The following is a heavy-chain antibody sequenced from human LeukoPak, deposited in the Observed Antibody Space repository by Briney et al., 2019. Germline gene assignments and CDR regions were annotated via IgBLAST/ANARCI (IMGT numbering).Heavy chain of an antibody. J-gene: IGHJ4*02. D-gene: IGHD6-19*01. CDR1: GGSISSSSYY. V-gene: IGHV4-39*01. CDR2: IYYSGST. CDR3: ARNLGSGWYYDY. Sequence: PSETLSLTCTVSGGSISSSSYYWGWIRQPPGKGLEWIGSIYYSGSTYYNPSLKGRVTISVDTSKNQFSLKLSSVTAADTAVYYCARNLGSGWYYDYWGQGILVTVSS.